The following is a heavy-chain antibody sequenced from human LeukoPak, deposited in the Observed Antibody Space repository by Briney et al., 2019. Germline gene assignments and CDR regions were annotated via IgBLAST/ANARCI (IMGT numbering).Heavy chain of an antibody. CDR1: GYTFTGYY. CDR2: INPSGGST. D-gene: IGHD1-20*01. V-gene: IGHV1-46*01. J-gene: IGHJ5*02. Sequence: ASVKVSCKASGYTFTGYYIHWVRQAPGQGLEWMGIINPSGGSTNYAQKFQGRVTMTRDTSTSTVYMEVSSLRSEDTAVYYCARRLGLTGTTGWFDPWGQGTLVTVSS. CDR3: ARRLGLTGTTGWFDP.